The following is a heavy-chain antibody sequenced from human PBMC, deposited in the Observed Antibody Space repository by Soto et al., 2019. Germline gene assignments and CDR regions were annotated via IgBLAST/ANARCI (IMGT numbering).Heavy chain of an antibody. J-gene: IGHJ5*02. D-gene: IGHD3-3*01. V-gene: IGHV4-59*08. CDR3: ARHDYDFWSGYSAGNNWFDP. CDR2: IYYSGST. Sequence: SETLSLTCTVSGGSISSYYWSWIRQPPGKGLEWIGYIYYSGSTNYNPSLKSRVTISVDTSKNQFSLKLSSVTAADTAVYYCARHDYDFWSGYSAGNNWFDPWGQGTLVTVSS. CDR1: GGSISSYY.